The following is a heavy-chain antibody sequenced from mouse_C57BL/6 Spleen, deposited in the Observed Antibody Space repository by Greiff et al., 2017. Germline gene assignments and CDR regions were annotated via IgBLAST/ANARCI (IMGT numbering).Heavy chain of an antibody. D-gene: IGHD1-1*01. CDR3: ARKAIYSGVDY. CDR1: GYTFTSYW. J-gene: IGHJ4*01. Sequence: VQLQQSGAELVKPGASVKLSCKASGYTFTSYWMHWVKQRPGRGLEWIGRIDPNSGGTKYNEKFKSKATLTVDTPSSTSYMQLSRLTSEDSAVYYCARKAIYSGVDYWGQGTSVTVPS. V-gene: IGHV1-72*01. CDR2: IDPNSGGT.